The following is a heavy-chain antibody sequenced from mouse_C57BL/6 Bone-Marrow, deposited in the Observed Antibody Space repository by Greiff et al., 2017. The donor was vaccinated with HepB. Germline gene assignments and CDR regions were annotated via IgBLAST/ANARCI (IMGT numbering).Heavy chain of an antibody. CDR2: IDPNSGGT. V-gene: IGHV1-72*01. CDR3: AGAYYSNHYYAMDY. J-gene: IGHJ4*01. D-gene: IGHD2-5*01. CDR1: GYTFTSYW. Sequence: QVQLQQPGAELVKPGASVKLSCKASGYTFTSYWMHWVKQRPGRGLEWIGRIDPNSGGTKYNEKFKSKATLTVDKPSSTAYMQLSSLTSEDSAVYYGAGAYYSNHYYAMDYWGQGTSVTVSS.